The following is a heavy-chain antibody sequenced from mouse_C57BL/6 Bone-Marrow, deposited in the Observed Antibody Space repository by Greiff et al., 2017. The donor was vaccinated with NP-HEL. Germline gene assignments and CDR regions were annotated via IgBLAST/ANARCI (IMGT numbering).Heavy chain of an antibody. CDR3: ARGGNYWYYFDY. Sequence: QVQLQQSGAELVKPGASVKMSCKASGYTFTTYPIAWVKQNHGKSLEWIGNFHPYNDDTDYNEKFKNKATLTVEKSSSTVYLELSRLTSDDSSVYYCARGGNYWYYFDYGGQGTTLTVSS. CDR1: GYTFTTYP. D-gene: IGHD2-1*01. J-gene: IGHJ2*01. V-gene: IGHV1-47*01. CDR2: FHPYNDDT.